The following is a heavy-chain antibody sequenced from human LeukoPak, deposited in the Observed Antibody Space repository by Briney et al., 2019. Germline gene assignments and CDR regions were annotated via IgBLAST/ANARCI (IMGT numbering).Heavy chain of an antibody. CDR2: GIPNFRRT. CDR1: GGSFISYA. V-gene: IGHV1-69*05. CDR3: ARTGRYSNYDFSYHMDV. D-gene: IGHD4-11*01. J-gene: IGHJ6*03. Sequence: SVKVSCKASGGSFISYAISWVRQVPGQGLEYLGGGIPNFRRTQYSQKFEGRVTITTDETIASMELRSLTSEDTVVYYCARTGRYSNYDFSYHMDVWGKGTTVIVSS.